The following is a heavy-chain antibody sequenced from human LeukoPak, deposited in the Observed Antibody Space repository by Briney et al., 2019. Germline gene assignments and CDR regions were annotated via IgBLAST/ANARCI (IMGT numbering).Heavy chain of an antibody. V-gene: IGHV4-31*03. CDR3: ARSSDYGDYD. CDR1: GGSVSSGGYY. D-gene: IGHD4-17*01. Sequence: SQTLSLTCTVSGGSVSSGGYYWTWIRQHPGKGLEWLGYIYYSGRTYYNPSPKSRITISLDTSENRFSLNLTSVSAADTAFYYCARSSDYGDYDWGQGTLVTVSS. J-gene: IGHJ4*02. CDR2: IYYSGRT.